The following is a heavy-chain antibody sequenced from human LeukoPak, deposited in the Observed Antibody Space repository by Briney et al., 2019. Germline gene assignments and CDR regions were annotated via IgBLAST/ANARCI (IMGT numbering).Heavy chain of an antibody. Sequence: GGSLKLSCVASGFPFSSYSFHWVRQAPGKGLEWVALLSYDGSIKHYADSVKGRFTLSRDNSKSSVYLQMDSLKADDTAVYYCARGVSTWYRIDYWGQGTLVTVSS. CDR2: LSYDGSIK. V-gene: IGHV3-30*01. J-gene: IGHJ4*02. CDR1: GFPFSSYS. D-gene: IGHD6-13*01. CDR3: ARGVSTWYRIDY.